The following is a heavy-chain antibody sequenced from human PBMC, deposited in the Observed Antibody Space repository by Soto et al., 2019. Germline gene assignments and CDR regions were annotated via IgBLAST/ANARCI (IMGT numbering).Heavy chain of an antibody. J-gene: IGHJ3*02. CDR3: AKGFGRYCSGGSCFGLGDAFDI. V-gene: IGHV3-43*01. Sequence: GGSLRLSCAASGFTFDDYTMHWVRQAPGKGLECVSLISWDGGSTYYADSVKGRFTISRDNSKNSLYLQMNSLRTEDTALYYCAKGFGRYCSGGSCFGLGDAFDIWGQGTMVTVSS. CDR1: GFTFDDYT. CDR2: ISWDGGST. D-gene: IGHD2-15*01.